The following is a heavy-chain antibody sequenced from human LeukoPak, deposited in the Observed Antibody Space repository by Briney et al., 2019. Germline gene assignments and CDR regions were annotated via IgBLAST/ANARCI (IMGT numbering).Heavy chain of an antibody. V-gene: IGHV3-33*05. CDR1: GFTFSSYG. D-gene: IGHD5-12*01. CDR2: ISYDGSNK. CDR3: AKVLSGSNGGDY. Sequence: GGSLRLSCAASGFTFSSYGMHWVRQAPGKGLEWVAVISYDGSNKYYADSVKGRFTISRDNSKNTLYLQMNSLRAEDTAVYYCAKVLSGSNGGDYWGQGTLVTVSS. J-gene: IGHJ4*02.